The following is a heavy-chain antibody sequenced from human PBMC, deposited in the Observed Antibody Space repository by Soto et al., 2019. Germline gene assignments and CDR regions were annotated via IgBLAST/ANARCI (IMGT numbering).Heavy chain of an antibody. CDR3: IKVLTRGVGVPRFYFDS. CDR2: INADGGST. V-gene: IGHV3-74*01. Sequence: PGGSLRLSCAASGFTFSNDWMHWVRQAPGKGLEWVSRINADGGSTHYADSVRGRFTISRDNAKNTLFLQLNSLRVEDTAIYYCIKVLTRGVGVPRFYFDSWGQGTLVPVSS. CDR1: GFTFSNDW. D-gene: IGHD3-9*01. J-gene: IGHJ4*02.